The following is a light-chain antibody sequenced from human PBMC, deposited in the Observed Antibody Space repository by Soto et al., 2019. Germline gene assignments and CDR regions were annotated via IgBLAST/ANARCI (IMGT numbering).Light chain of an antibody. CDR3: LQHRSYPWT. V-gene: IGKV1-5*03. J-gene: IGKJ1*01. CDR1: QSISNW. Sequence: DIQMTQSPSTLSASVGDRVTITCRASQSISNWLAWYQQKPGKAPKLLIYRASTLESGVPSRFSVSGSGTEFTLTISSLQPEDSAIYYCLQHRSYPWTFGQGTKLEIK. CDR2: RAS.